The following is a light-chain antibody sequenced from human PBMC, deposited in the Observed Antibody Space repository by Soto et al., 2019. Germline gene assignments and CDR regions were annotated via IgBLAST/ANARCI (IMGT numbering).Light chain of an antibody. J-gene: IGLJ1*01. CDR2: DVS. Sequence: QSVLTQPASVSGSPGQSITISCTGTSSDVGGYNYVSWYQQHPGKAPKLMIYDVSNRPSGVSKRFSGSKSGNTASLTISGLQAEDEADYYCSSYTSSSTYNYVFGTGTKLTVL. CDR3: SSYTSSSTYNYV. V-gene: IGLV2-14*01. CDR1: SSDVGGYNY.